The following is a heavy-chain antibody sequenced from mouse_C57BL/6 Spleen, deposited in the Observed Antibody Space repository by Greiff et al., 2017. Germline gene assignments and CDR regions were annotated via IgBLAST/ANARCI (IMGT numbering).Heavy chain of an antibody. D-gene: IGHD2-5*01. CDR1: GFTFSSYA. Sequence: DVMLVESGGGLVKPGGSLKLSCAASGFTFSSYAMSWVRQTPEKRLEWVATISDGGSYTYYPDNVKGRFTISRDNAKNNLYLQMSHLKSEDTAMYYCARGGVVTNYYAMDYWGQGTSVTVSS. CDR2: ISDGGSYT. J-gene: IGHJ4*01. V-gene: IGHV5-4*03. CDR3: ARGGVVTNYYAMDY.